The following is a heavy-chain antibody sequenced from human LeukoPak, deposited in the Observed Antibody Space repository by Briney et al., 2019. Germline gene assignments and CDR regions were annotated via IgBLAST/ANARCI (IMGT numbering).Heavy chain of an antibody. Sequence: GSLRLSCAASGFTFSSYWMSWVRQAPGKGLEWVANIKQDGSEKYYVDSVKGRFTISRDNAKNSLYLQMNSLRAEDTAVYYCARFPSYYDILTSFDYWGQGTLVTVSS. J-gene: IGHJ4*02. D-gene: IGHD3-9*01. CDR1: GFTFSSYW. V-gene: IGHV3-7*01. CDR3: ARFPSYYDILTSFDY. CDR2: IKQDGSEK.